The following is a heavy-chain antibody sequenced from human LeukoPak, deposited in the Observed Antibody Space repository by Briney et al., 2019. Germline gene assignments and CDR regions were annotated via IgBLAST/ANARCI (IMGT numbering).Heavy chain of an antibody. D-gene: IGHD4-17*01. J-gene: IGHJ4*02. CDR1: GDSISSSNYY. V-gene: IGHV4-39*01. CDR3: ASQYDYGADDY. CDR2: IYYSGST. Sequence: SETLSLTCSVSGDSISSSNYYWAWIRQPPGKGLEWIGSIYYSGSTHYNPSLKSRVTISVDTSKNQFSLKLNSVTAADTALYYCASQYDYGADDYWGQGTLVTVSS.